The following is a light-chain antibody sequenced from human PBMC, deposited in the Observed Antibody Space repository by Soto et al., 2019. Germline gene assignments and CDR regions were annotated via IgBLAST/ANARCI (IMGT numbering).Light chain of an antibody. CDR1: SSDVGGYNY. CDR3: SSYTSSSPLV. CDR2: EVS. V-gene: IGLV2-14*01. Sequence: QSARTQPASVSGSPGQSITISCTGTSSDVGGYNYVSWYQQHPGKAPKLMIYEVSNRPSGVSNRFSGSKSGNTASLTISGLQAEDEADYYCSSYTSSSPLVFGTGTKVTVL. J-gene: IGLJ1*01.